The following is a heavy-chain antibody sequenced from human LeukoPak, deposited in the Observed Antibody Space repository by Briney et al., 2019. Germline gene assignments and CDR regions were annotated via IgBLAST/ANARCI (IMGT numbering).Heavy chain of an antibody. J-gene: IGHJ6*02. CDR1: GFTFSSYW. Sequence: PGGSLRLSCAASGFTFSSYWMHWVRQAPGKGLVWVSRISSDGSSTSYVDSVRGRFTISRDNAKNSLYLQMNSLRAEDTGVYYCATDSYNAMDVWGQGTTVTVSS. CDR2: ISSDGSST. CDR3: ATDSYNAMDV. D-gene: IGHD2-2*02. V-gene: IGHV3-74*01.